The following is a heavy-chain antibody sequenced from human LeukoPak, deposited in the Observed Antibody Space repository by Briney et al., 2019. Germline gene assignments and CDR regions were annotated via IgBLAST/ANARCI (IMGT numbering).Heavy chain of an antibody. V-gene: IGHV4-59*10. Sequence: SETLSLTCAVYGGSFSGYYWSWIRQPAGKGLEWIGRIYTSGSTNYNPSLKSRVTISVDTSKNQFSLKLSSVTAADTAVYYCARGIRRYGDGIYYFDYWGQGTLVTVSS. CDR1: GGSFSGYY. CDR3: ARGIRRYGDGIYYFDY. D-gene: IGHD4-17*01. CDR2: IYTSGST. J-gene: IGHJ4*02.